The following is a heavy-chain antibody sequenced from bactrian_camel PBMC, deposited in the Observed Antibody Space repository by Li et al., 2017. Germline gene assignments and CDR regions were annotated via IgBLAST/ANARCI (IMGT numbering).Heavy chain of an antibody. V-gene: IGHV3S40*01. CDR3: TKGVGGTPYN. CDR1: GFIFRDHY. Sequence: DVQLVESGEGLVQPGGSLRLSCAASGFIFRDHYMDWVRQIPGKEREEVAAFDNGGGGAYVADSVKGRFTISRDNAKNMVYLQLNSLRTEDTAMYYCTKGVGGTPYNWGQGTQVTVS. D-gene: IGHD6*01. CDR2: FDNGGGGA. J-gene: IGHJ4*01.